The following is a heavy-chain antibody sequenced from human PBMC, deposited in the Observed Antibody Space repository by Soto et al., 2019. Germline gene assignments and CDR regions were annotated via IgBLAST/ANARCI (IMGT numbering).Heavy chain of an antibody. Sequence: QVQLQESGPGLVKPSQTLSLTCTVSGGSISSGGYYWSWIRQHPGKGLEWIGYIYYSGSTYYNPSLKSRVTIPVDTSKKQFSLKLSSVTAADTAVYYCARLVVRGVPPPYRMDVWGQGTTVTVSS. D-gene: IGHD3-10*01. V-gene: IGHV4-31*03. J-gene: IGHJ6*02. CDR2: IYYSGST. CDR1: GGSISSGGYY. CDR3: ARLVVRGVPPPYRMDV.